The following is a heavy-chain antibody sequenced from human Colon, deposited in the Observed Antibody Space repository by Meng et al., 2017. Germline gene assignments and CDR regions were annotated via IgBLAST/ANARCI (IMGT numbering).Heavy chain of an antibody. V-gene: IGHV2-5*02. CDR3: AHGVVASATLGAWFDS. CDR1: RFSLNTDGVA. D-gene: IGHD2-15*01. CDR2: IYWDDDA. Sequence: QITLKEFCHTLRKPTPTRLLSCSFLRFSLNTDGVAVGWIRQPPGKAPEWLALIYWDDDARYSPSLKNRLSITQDAAKNQVVLTMTNMESVDTATYFCAHGVVASATLGAWFDSWGQGTLVTVSS. J-gene: IGHJ5*01.